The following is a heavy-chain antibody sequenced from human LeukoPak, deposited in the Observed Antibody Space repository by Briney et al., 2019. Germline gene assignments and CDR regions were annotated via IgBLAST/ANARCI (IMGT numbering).Heavy chain of an antibody. D-gene: IGHD6-19*01. J-gene: IGHJ3*01. V-gene: IGHV3-9*01. CDR2: DHI. CDR3: AKGFGAAVAGTGGALDV. CDR1: GFTFDDYD. Sequence: PGGSLRLSCEGSGFTFDDYDMHWVRQAPGKGLEWVSSDHINSADSVKGRFAVSRDNAKNSVYLQINSVRPEDTALYFCAKGFGAAVAGTGGALDVWGQGVMVTVSS.